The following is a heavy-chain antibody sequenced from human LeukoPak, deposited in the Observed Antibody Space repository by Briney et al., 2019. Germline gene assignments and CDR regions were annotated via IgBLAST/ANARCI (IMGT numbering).Heavy chain of an antibody. CDR2: IYYSGST. CDR3: ARDRNGNFDY. D-gene: IGHD1-14*01. Sequence: SETLSLTCTVSDGSISSSSYYWGWIRQPPGKGLEWIGSIYYSGSTYYNPSLKSRVTISVDTSKNHFSLKLSSVTAADTAVYYCARDRNGNFDYWGQGTLVTVSS. V-gene: IGHV4-39*07. CDR1: DGSISSSSYY. J-gene: IGHJ4*02.